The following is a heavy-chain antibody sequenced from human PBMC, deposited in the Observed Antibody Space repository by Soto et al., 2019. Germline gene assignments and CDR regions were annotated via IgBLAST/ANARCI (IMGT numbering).Heavy chain of an antibody. J-gene: IGHJ2*01. CDR2: ISGSGGST. V-gene: IGHV3-23*01. D-gene: IGHD1-1*01. Sequence: GESLKISCAASGFTFSSYAMSWVRQAPGKGLEWVSAISGSGGSTYYADSVKGRFAISRDNSKNTLYLQMNSLRAEDTAVYYCAKDAGPYWYFDLWGRGTLVTVSS. CDR3: AKDAGPYWYFDL. CDR1: GFTFSSYA.